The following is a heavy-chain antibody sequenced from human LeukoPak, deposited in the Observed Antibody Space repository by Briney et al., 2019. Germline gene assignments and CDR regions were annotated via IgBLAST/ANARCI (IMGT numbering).Heavy chain of an antibody. CDR3: ARHGSGSYQAY. V-gene: IGHV4-30-2*01. Sequence: SETLSLTCAVSGGSISSGGYSWSWIRQPPGKGLEWIGYIYHSGSTYYNPSLKSRVTISVDSSKNQFSLKLSSVTAADTAVYFCARHGSGSYQAYWGQGTLVTVSS. CDR1: GGSISSGGYS. J-gene: IGHJ4*02. D-gene: IGHD3-10*01. CDR2: IYHSGST.